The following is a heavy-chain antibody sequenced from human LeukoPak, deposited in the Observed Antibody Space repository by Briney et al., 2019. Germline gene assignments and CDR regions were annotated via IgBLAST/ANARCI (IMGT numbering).Heavy chain of an antibody. Sequence: ASVKVSCKASGYTFTSYAMNWVRQAPGQGLEWMGWINTNTGNPTYAQGFTGRFVFSLDTSVSTAYLQISSLKAEDTAVYYCATGTTSISYYYYYYMDVWGKGTTVTVSS. CDR2: INTNTGNP. D-gene: IGHD1-1*01. V-gene: IGHV7-4-1*02. CDR1: GYTFTSYA. CDR3: ATGTTSISYYYYYYMDV. J-gene: IGHJ6*03.